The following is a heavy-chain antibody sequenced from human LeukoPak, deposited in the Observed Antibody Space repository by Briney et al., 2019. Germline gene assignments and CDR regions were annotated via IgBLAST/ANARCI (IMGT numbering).Heavy chain of an antibody. CDR1: GFTFSDYY. Sequence: GGSLRLSCAASGFTFSDYYMSWIRQAPGKGLEGVSYISSSGSTIYYADSVKGRFTISRDNAKNSLYLQMNSLRAEDTAVYYCARDERIRVVVPKHNFDYWGQGTLVTVSS. J-gene: IGHJ4*02. D-gene: IGHD2-2*01. CDR3: ARDERIRVVVPKHNFDY. CDR2: ISSSGSTI. V-gene: IGHV3-11*01.